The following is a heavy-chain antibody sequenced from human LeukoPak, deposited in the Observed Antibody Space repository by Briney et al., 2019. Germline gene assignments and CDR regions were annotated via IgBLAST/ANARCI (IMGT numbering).Heavy chain of an antibody. D-gene: IGHD6-13*01. CDR2: INHSGST. CDR3: ARRAAGFDP. V-gene: IGHV4-34*01. Sequence: SETLSFTCAVYGGSFSGYYWSWIRQPPGKGLEWIGEINHSGSTNYNPSLKSRVTISVDTSKNQFSLKLSSVTAADTAVYYCARRAAGFDPWGQGTLVTVSS. CDR1: GGSFSGYY. J-gene: IGHJ5*02.